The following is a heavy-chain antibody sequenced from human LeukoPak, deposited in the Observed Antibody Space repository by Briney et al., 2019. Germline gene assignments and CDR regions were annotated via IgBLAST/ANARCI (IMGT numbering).Heavy chain of an antibody. V-gene: IGHV4-59*01. Sequence: SETLSLTCTVSGGSISSYYWSWIRQPPGKGLEWIGYIYYSGSTNYNPSLKSRVTISVDTSKNQFSLKLSSVTAADTAVYYCAKDVGATSCAFDIWGQGTMVTVSS. CDR3: AKDVGATSCAFDI. D-gene: IGHD1-26*01. CDR1: GGSISSYY. J-gene: IGHJ3*02. CDR2: IYYSGST.